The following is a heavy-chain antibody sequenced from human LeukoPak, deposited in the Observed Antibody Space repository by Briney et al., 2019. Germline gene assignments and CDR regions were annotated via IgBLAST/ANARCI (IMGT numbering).Heavy chain of an antibody. Sequence: QTGGSLRLSCAASGFPFSLYAMNWVRQAPGKGLEWVSYINDDSTDIHYADSVKGRFTISRDNSKNTLYLQMNSLRAEDTAVYYCARDSIRRFIAAAGATGPHYSYYFDYWGQGTLVTVSS. CDR3: ARDSIRRFIAAAGATGPHYSYYFDY. V-gene: IGHV3-48*01. J-gene: IGHJ4*02. D-gene: IGHD6-13*01. CDR1: GFPFSLYA. CDR2: INDDSTDI.